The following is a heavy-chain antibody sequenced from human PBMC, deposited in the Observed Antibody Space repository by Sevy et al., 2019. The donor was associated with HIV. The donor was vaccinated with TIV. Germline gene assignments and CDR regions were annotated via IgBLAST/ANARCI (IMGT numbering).Heavy chain of an antibody. CDR3: ARYYYDSSGYYSRGMDV. CDR1: GGSISSSSYY. Sequence: SETLSLTCTVSGGSISSSSYYWGWIRQPPGKGLEWIGSIYYSGSTYYNPSLKSRVTISVDTSKNHFSLKLSAVTAADTAVYYCARYYYDSSGYYSRGMDVWGQGTTVTVSS. V-gene: IGHV4-39*02. D-gene: IGHD3-22*01. J-gene: IGHJ6*02. CDR2: IYYSGST.